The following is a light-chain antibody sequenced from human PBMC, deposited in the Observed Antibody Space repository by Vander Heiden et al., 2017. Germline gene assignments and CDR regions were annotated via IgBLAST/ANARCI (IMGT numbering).Light chain of an antibody. J-gene: IGKJ1*01. Sequence: DIQLTQSPSFLSAPVGDRVTITCRASQGISSYLAWYQQKPGKAPKLLIYAASTLQSGVPSRFSGSGSGTEFTLTISSLQPEDFATYYCQQLNSYPRTFGKGTKVEIK. CDR1: QGISSY. CDR3: QQLNSYPRT. V-gene: IGKV1-9*01. CDR2: AAS.